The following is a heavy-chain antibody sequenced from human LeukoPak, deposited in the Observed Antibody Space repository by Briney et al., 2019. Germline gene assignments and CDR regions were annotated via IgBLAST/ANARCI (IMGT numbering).Heavy chain of an antibody. Sequence: GGSLRLSCAASGFTFNSYAMSWVRQAPGKGLEWVSAISSGGETTDYTDSVKGRFTISRDNSKNTLYLQMNSLRAEDTAVYYCANARPLYGSLGRIDPWGQGTLVTVSS. V-gene: IGHV3-23*01. CDR3: ANARPLYGSLGRIDP. J-gene: IGHJ5*02. D-gene: IGHD5-24*01. CDR2: ISSGGETT. CDR1: GFTFNSYA.